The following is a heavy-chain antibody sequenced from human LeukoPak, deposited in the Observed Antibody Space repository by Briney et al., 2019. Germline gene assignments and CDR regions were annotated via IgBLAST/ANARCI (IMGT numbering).Heavy chain of an antibody. CDR1: GYTFNNYG. V-gene: IGHV1-18*01. J-gene: IGHJ1*01. CDR3: ARDSADCSGGSCYSAEYFQH. Sequence: ASVKVSCKASGYTFNNYGISWVRQAPGQGLEWMGRISAYNGNTNYAQKVRDRVTMTTDTSTSTAYMEIRNLTSDDTAVYYCARDSADCSGGSCYSAEYFQHWGQGTLVTVSS. D-gene: IGHD2-15*01. CDR2: ISAYNGNT.